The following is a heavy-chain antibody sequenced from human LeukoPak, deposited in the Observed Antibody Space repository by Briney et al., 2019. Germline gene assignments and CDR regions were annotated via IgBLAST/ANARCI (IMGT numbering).Heavy chain of an antibody. J-gene: IGHJ3*02. CDR2: INHSGST. V-gene: IGHV4-34*01. CDR3: ARVTGASRWLIYAFDT. CDR1: GGSFSGYY. D-gene: IGHD3-3*01. Sequence: PSETLSLTCAVYGGSFSGYYWSWIRQPPGKGLEWIGEINHSGSTNYNPSLKSRVTISVDTSKNQFSLKLSSVTAADTAVYYCARVTGASRWLIYAFDTWGQGTMVTVSS.